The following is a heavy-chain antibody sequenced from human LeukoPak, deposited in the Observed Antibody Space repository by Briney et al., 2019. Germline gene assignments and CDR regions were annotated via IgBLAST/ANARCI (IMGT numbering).Heavy chain of an antibody. CDR3: ARERCSSTSCYISDGAFDI. V-gene: IGHV4-30-4*08. Sequence: SQTLSLTCTVSGGSISSGDYYWSWIRQPPGRGLEWIGYIYHSGSTYYNPSLKSRVTISVDTSKNQFSLKLSSVTAADTAVYYCARERCSSTSCYISDGAFDIWGQGTMVTVSS. CDR1: GGSISSGDYY. J-gene: IGHJ3*02. D-gene: IGHD2-2*02. CDR2: IYHSGST.